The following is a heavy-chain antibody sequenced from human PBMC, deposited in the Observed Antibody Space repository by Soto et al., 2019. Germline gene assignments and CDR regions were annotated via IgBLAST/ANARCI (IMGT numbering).Heavy chain of an antibody. D-gene: IGHD4-4*01. V-gene: IGHV3-7*01. J-gene: IGHJ5*02. CDR3: VRGGSNYTS. Sequence: GGSLRLSCTDSGFTCSDSWMTWVRQASGKGLEWVARVKPDESEKKYADSAKGRLSISRDNAKNSMYLQMDSLRGEDTAVYYCVRGGSNYTSWGQGTLVTVSS. CDR2: VKPDESEK. CDR1: GFTCSDSW.